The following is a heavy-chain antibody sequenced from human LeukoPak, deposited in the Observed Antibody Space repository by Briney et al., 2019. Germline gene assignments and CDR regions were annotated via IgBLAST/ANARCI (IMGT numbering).Heavy chain of an antibody. CDR1: GYTFTSYG. D-gene: IGHD6-13*01. CDR3: ARDPRSSWYLGERFDP. J-gene: IGHJ5*02. Sequence: EASVKVSCKASGYTFTSYGISWVRQAPGQGLEWMGWISAYNGNTNYAQKLQGRVTMTTDTSTSTAYMELRSLRSDDTAVYYRARDPRSSWYLGERFDPWGQGTLVTVSS. CDR2: ISAYNGNT. V-gene: IGHV1-18*04.